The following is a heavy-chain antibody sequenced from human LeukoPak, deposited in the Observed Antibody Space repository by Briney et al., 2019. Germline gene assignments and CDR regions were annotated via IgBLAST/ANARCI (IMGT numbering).Heavy chain of an antibody. CDR3: ARAQVPAAIFGAFDI. J-gene: IGHJ3*02. Sequence: GGSLRLSCAASGFTFSSYSMNWVRQAPGKGLEWVSSISSSSSYIYYADSVKGRFTIPRDNAKNSLYLQMNSLRAEDTAVYYCARAQVPAAIFGAFDIWGQGTMVTVSS. D-gene: IGHD2-2*02. CDR1: GFTFSSYS. V-gene: IGHV3-21*01. CDR2: ISSSSSYI.